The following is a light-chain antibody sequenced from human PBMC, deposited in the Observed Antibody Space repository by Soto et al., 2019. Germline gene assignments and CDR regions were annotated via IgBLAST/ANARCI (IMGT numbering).Light chain of an antibody. CDR1: SSDVGSTFNY. V-gene: IGLV2-14*03. Sequence: QSALTQPASVSGSPGQSITISCTGTSSDVGSTFNYVSWYQHHPGKAPRLIMSDVNHRPSGVSDRFSGSKSGNTASLTISGLQAGDGGQYFWRAFSTGSNPVLFGGRTKLTVL. CDR3: RAFSTGSNPVL. J-gene: IGLJ3*02. CDR2: DVN.